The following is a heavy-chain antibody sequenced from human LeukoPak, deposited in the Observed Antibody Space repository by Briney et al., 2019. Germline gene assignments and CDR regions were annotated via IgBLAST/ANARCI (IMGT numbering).Heavy chain of an antibody. CDR3: AKGRGLVSPDDH. CDR1: GFTFSSHT. D-gene: IGHD3/OR15-3a*01. V-gene: IGHV3-23*01. Sequence: GGSLRLSCAASGFTFSSHTMTWVRQAPGKGLELVSAISNSGGSTYYADSVKVRFAISRENSKNTLYLQMNSLKAEDTAVYYCAKGRGLVSPDDHWGQGTLVTVSS. CDR2: ISNSGGST. J-gene: IGHJ4*02.